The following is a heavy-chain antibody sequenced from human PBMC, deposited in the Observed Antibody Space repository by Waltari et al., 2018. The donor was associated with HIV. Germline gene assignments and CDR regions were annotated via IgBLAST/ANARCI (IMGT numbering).Heavy chain of an antibody. D-gene: IGHD3-10*01. J-gene: IGHJ6*02. CDR1: GFTFSSYD. V-gene: IGHV3-30*03. Sequence: QVQLVESGGGVVQPGRSLRLSCAASGFTFSSYDMHWVRRAPGKGLEWVAVLSYDGINKYYADSVKGRFTISRDNSKNTLYLQMNSLRAEDTAVYYCAREAARWFGALMDVWGQGTTVTVSS. CDR2: LSYDGINK. CDR3: AREAARWFGALMDV.